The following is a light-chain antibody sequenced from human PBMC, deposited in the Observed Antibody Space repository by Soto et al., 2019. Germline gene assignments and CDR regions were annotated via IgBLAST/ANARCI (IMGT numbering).Light chain of an antibody. CDR2: GAS. V-gene: IGKV3-20*01. Sequence: EIVLTQSPGPPFLSPGERATLSFRARERLSSVYLAWYQHRPGQTTRLLIYGASNRATGIPDRFSGSGSGADFTLTLRRLEAKDFSAYYYQQYGSSPPLTFGGGTKVDIK. J-gene: IGKJ4*01. CDR1: ERLSSVY. CDR3: QQYGSSPPLT.